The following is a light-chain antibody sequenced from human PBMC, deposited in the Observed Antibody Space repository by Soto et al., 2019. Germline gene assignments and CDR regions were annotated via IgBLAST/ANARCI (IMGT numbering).Light chain of an antibody. Sequence: FMLTQPHSVSESPGKTVTISCTRSSGSIASNYVQWYQQRPGSAPTTVIYEDNQRPSGVPDRFSGSIDSSSNSASLTISGLKTEDEADYYSQSYDSSNQVFGGGTKLTVL. V-gene: IGLV6-57*04. CDR1: SGSIASNY. J-gene: IGLJ2*01. CDR3: QSYDSSNQV. CDR2: EDN.